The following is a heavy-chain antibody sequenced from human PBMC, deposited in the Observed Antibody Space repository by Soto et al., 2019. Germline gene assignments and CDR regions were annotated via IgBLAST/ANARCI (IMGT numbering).Heavy chain of an antibody. J-gene: IGHJ4*02. Sequence: QVQLVQSGAEVKKPGASVRVSCQASGYTFISFDINWVRQATGQGLEWMGWMNPNTGNTGYEQKFQGRVTMTRNTPIGTAYMELSSVTSEDTAVYYCARRKERSGPYYLDSWGQGTLVTVSS. V-gene: IGHV1-8*01. D-gene: IGHD6-25*01. CDR2: MNPNTGNT. CDR3: ARRKERSGPYYLDS. CDR1: GYTFISFD.